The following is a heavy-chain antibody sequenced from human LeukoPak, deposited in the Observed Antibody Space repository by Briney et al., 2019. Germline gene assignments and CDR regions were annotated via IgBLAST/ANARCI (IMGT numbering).Heavy chain of an antibody. CDR2: IKEDGSEE. CDR1: GFTFSSFW. D-gene: IGHD2-15*01. V-gene: IGHV3-7*01. J-gene: IGHJ6*03. CDR3: ARDCTGGSCHGYYYYYMDV. Sequence: GGSLRLSCVASGFTFSSFWMSWVRQAPGKGPEWVANIKEDGSEEHYVDSVKGRFTISRDNAKNSLSLQMDSLRAEDTAVYYCARDCTGGSCHGYYYYYMDVWGKGTTVTVSS.